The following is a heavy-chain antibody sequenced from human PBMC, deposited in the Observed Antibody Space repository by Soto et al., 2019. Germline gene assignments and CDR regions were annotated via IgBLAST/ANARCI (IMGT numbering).Heavy chain of an antibody. J-gene: IGHJ4*02. D-gene: IGHD3-10*01. CDR1: GGSISSYF. Sequence: QVQLQESGPGLVKPSETLSLTCTVSGGSISSYFWSWIRQPPGKGLEWIGYIYYSGSTNYNPSLKSRVTMSVDTSKNQFSLKLSSVTAADTAVYYCARGVRYFDYWGQGTLVTVSS. V-gene: IGHV4-59*01. CDR3: ARGVRYFDY. CDR2: IYYSGST.